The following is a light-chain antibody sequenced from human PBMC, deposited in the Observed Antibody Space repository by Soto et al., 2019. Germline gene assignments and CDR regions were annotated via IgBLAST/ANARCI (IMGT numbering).Light chain of an antibody. CDR3: CSYAGSYYV. CDR1: SSDVGGYNY. J-gene: IGLJ1*01. Sequence: QSALTQPRSVSGSPGQSVTISCTGTSSDVGGYNYVSWYQQQPGKAPKLMIYDVSKRPSGVPDRFSGSKSGNTPSLTISGLQAEDEAYYYSCSYAGSYYVFGTGTKLTVL. CDR2: DVS. V-gene: IGLV2-11*01.